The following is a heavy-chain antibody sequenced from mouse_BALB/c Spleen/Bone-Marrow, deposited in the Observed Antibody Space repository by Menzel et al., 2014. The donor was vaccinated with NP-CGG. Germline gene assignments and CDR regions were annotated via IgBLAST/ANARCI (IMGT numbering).Heavy chain of an antibody. J-gene: IGHJ2*01. CDR1: GYAFTNYN. CDR2: NDPYSGGT. D-gene: IGHD1-1*01. V-gene: IGHV1S135*01. CDR3: ARLGTTAVPDY. Sequence: QLQESGPELVKPGAPVKVSCKASGYAFTNYNMYWVKQSHGKSLEWIGYNDPYSGGTNYNQKFKGKATLTVDKSSSTAYMHLNSLTSEDSAVYYCARLGTTAVPDYWGQGTTLTVSS.